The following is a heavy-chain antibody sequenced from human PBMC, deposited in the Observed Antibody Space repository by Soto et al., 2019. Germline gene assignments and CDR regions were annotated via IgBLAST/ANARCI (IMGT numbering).Heavy chain of an antibody. Sequence: PSETLSLTCTVSGGSITSSSHFWGWVRQPPGKWLEWIGTIYFTGNTYYTPSLKSRLTMSIDTSKNEFSLRLKSVTAADTAVYYCAGQTFTIAAASYGRSNWFDPWGPGTMVTVSS. CDR1: GGSITSSSHF. V-gene: IGHV4-39*01. D-gene: IGHD6-25*01. J-gene: IGHJ5*02. CDR2: IYFTGNT. CDR3: AGQTFTIAAASYGRSNWFDP.